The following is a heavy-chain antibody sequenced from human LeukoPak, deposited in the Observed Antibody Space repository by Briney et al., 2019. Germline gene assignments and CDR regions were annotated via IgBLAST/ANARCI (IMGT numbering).Heavy chain of an antibody. Sequence: GGSLRLSCAASGFSFSRYRMSWVRQAPGKGLEWVSSISSNGDYIYYGDSVKGRFTMSRDNAKNSLYLQLSSLRAEDTAVYYCARDVAAAGDYWGQGTLVTVSS. CDR1: GFSFSRYR. J-gene: IGHJ4*02. D-gene: IGHD6-13*01. CDR3: ARDVAAAGDY. CDR2: ISSNGDYI. V-gene: IGHV3-21*01.